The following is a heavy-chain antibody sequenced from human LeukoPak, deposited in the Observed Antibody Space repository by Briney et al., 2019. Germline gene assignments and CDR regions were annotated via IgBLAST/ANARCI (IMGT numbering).Heavy chain of an antibody. CDR3: ARRSYYDSSGYLDDAFDI. Sequence: RGESLKISCKGSGYRFTTYWIGWVRQMPGKGLEWMGIIFPGDSDTIYNPSFQGQVTISADKSISTAYLQWSSLKASDTAMYYCARRSYYDSSGYLDDAFDIWGQGTMVTVSS. CDR1: GYRFTTYW. D-gene: IGHD3-22*01. CDR2: IFPGDSDT. J-gene: IGHJ3*02. V-gene: IGHV5-51*01.